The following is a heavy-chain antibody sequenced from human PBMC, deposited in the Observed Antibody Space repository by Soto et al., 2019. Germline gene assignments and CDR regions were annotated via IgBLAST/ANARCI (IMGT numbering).Heavy chain of an antibody. J-gene: IGHJ6*01. CDR3: ARASKVAATPLRMNV. D-gene: IGHD2-15*01. CDR2: IIPIFGTA. Sequence: SVKVSCKASGGTFSSYAISWVRQAPGQGLEWMGGIIPIFGTANYAQKFQGRVTITADESTSTAYMELSSLRSEDTAVYYCARASKVAATPLRMNVWQQGTTVIFSS. V-gene: IGHV1-69*13. CDR1: GGTFSSYA.